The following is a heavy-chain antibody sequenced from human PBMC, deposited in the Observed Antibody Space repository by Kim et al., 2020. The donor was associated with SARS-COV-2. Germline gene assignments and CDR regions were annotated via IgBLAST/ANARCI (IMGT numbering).Heavy chain of an antibody. CDR2: ISSSSSYI. Sequence: GGSLRLSCAASGFTFSSYSMNWVRQAPGKGLEWVSSISSSSSYIYYADSVKGRFTISRDNAKNSLYLQMNSLRAEDTAVYYCHGLATYGSGSYSPRSFDYWGQGTLVTVSS. D-gene: IGHD3-10*01. J-gene: IGHJ4*02. CDR1: GFTFSSYS. CDR3: HGLATYGSGSYSPRSFDY. V-gene: IGHV3-21*01.